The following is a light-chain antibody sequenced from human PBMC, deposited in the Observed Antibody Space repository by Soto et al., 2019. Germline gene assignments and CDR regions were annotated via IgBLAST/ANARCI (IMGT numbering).Light chain of an antibody. V-gene: IGKV4-1*01. Sequence: DIVMTQSPDSLAVSLGARATINCKSSQSLLYNSSHKHYLAWYQQEPGQPHKLIIYWASTRESGVPDRFSGSGSGTDFTITISNLQAEDVAVYSCHQYYSVPLTFGGGTKVEIK. CDR1: QSLLYNSSHKHY. CDR2: WAS. J-gene: IGKJ4*01. CDR3: HQYYSVPLT.